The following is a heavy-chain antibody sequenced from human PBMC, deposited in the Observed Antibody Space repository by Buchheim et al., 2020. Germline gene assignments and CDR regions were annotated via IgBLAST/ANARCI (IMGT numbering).Heavy chain of an antibody. CDR1: GFTFSNYE. CDR3: SRGAGELELRTMDV. CDR2: IGVGGDT. V-gene: IGHV3-13*04. D-gene: IGHD1-7*01. J-gene: IGHJ6*02. Sequence: EVQLVESGGGLVEPGGSLRLSCAASGFTFSNYEMHWVRQVIGKGLEWVSTIGVGGDTYYPGSVKGRFTISRENAKNPLYLQMNSLRAGDTAVYYCSRGAGELELRTMDVWGQGTT.